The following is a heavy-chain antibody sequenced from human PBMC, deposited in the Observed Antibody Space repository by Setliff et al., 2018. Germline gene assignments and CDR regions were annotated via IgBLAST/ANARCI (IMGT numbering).Heavy chain of an antibody. CDR2: ISAYKDKT. CDR3: ARGVGLGDYYDYYFDS. Sequence: GASVKVSCKSYGYTFNTYGISWVRQAPGQGPEWMGWISAYKDKTRSTERFQDRLTMTRDTSTSTVYMELSSLRSEDTAVYYCARGVGLGDYYDYYFDSWGQGTLVTVSS. CDR1: GYTFNTYG. V-gene: IGHV1-18*01. D-gene: IGHD3-22*01. J-gene: IGHJ4*02.